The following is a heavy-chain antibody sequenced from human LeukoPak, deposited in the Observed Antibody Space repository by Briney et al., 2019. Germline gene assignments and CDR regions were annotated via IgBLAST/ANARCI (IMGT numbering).Heavy chain of an antibody. D-gene: IGHD2-2*03. V-gene: IGHV6-1*01. Sequence: SQTLSLTCAISGDNVSSNSAAWNWIRQSPSGGLEWLGRTNYKSKWYNDYAVYVKSRMAINPDTSKNQFSLHLNSVTPEDTAVYHCARGWMMSGFDYWGQGTLVTVSS. CDR3: ARGWMMSGFDY. CDR2: TNYKSKWYN. J-gene: IGHJ4*02. CDR1: GDNVSSNSAA.